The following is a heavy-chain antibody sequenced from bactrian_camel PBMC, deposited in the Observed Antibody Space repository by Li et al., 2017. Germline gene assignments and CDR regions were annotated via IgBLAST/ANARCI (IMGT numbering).Heavy chain of an antibody. Sequence: HVQLVESGGGSVQAGGSLRLSCVASESSYCMAWFRQAPGKPREGVATITSTGTTAYADSLEGRFSISRDNAKNTVALQMNSLKSEDTALYYCAATGDSWEGDFGHWGQGTQVTVS. CDR2: ITSTGTT. V-gene: IGHV3S53*01. CDR1: ESSYC. J-gene: IGHJ6*01. D-gene: IGHD2*01. CDR3: AATGDSWEGDFGH.